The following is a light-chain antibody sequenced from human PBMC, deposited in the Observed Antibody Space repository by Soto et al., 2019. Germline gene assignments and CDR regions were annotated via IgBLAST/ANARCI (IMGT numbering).Light chain of an antibody. CDR2: KTS. CDR1: QSISDW. CDR3: QHYESYTWT. V-gene: IGKV1-5*03. J-gene: IGKJ1*01. Sequence: DIQMTQSPSTLSASVGDRVTITCRASQSISDWLAWFQQKPGKAPKLLIYKTSSLESGVTSRFSGSGSGTEFTLSISSLQPDDFATYYCQHYESYTWTFGQGTKVEIK.